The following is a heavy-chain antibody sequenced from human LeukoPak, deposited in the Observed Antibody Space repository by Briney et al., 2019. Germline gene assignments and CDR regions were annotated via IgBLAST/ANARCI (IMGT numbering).Heavy chain of an antibody. CDR1: GYTLTELC. V-gene: IGHV1-24*01. D-gene: IGHD2-2*01. CDR2: FDPEDGDT. J-gene: IGHJ4*02. CDR3: ATWGDIIVVPAAIQDY. Sequence: ASVKVSCKVSGYTLTELCIHWVRQAPGKGLEWMGGFDPEDGDTIYAQKFQGRVTMTEDTSTDTAYMELSSPRSDDTAVYYCATWGDIIVVPAAIQDYWGQGTLVTVSS.